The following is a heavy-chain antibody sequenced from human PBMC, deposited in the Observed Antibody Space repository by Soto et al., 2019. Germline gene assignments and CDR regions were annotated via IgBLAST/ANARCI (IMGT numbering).Heavy chain of an antibody. CDR3: ARHGHYSDFWSGNPGGMDV. Sequence: PGESPEISCNGSGYSFTSYWIGWVRQMPGKGLEWMGIIYPGDSDTRYSPSFQGQVTISADKPISTAYLQWSSLKASDTAMYYCARHGHYSDFWSGNPGGMDVWGQGTTGTVSS. CDR1: GYSFTSYW. CDR2: IYPGDSDT. V-gene: IGHV5-51*01. J-gene: IGHJ6*02. D-gene: IGHD3-3*01.